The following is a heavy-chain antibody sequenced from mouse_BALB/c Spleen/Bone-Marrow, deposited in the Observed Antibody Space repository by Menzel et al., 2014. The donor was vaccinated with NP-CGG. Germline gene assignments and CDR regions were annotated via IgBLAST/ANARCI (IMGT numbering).Heavy chain of an antibody. J-gene: IGHJ1*01. V-gene: IGHV2-5*01. CDR3: AKGGITTVWYFDV. CDR2: IWRGGST. CDR1: GFSLTGNG. D-gene: IGHD1-1*01. Sequence: VKLMESGPGLVQPSQSLSITCTVSGFSLTGNGVHWVRQSPGKGLEWLGAIWRGGSTDYNAAFMSRLTITKDNSKNQVFFKMNSLQGDDTAMYYCAKGGITTVWYFDVWGAGTTVTVSS.